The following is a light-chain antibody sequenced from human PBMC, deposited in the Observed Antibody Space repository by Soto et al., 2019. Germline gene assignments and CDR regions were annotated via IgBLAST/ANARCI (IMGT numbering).Light chain of an antibody. J-gene: IGLJ1*01. CDR2: VVT. Sequence: QSVLTQPASVSGSPGQSITISCTGTSSDVGGYDYVSWYQQHPGKAPKLMIYVVTNRPSGVSNRFSGSKSGNTASLTISGLQAEDEADYYCISYASINTYVFGTGTKVTV. CDR1: SSDVGGYDY. V-gene: IGLV2-14*01. CDR3: ISYASINTYV.